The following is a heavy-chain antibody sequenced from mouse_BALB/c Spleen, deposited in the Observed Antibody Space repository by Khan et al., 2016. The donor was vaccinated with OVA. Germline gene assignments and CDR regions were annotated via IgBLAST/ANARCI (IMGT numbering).Heavy chain of an antibody. V-gene: IGHV5-6*01. CDR1: GFTFSTYG. J-gene: IGHJ3*01. D-gene: IGHD1-1*01. CDR3: TRLAYYYDSEGFAY. CDR2: VSTGGSYT. Sequence: VESGGDLVKPGGSLKLSCAASGFTFSTYGMSWVRQAPDKRLEWVATVSTGGSYTYYPDSVKGRFTISRDNAKNTLYLQMSGLRSEDTAMFYGTRLAYYYDSEGFAYWGQGTLVTVSA.